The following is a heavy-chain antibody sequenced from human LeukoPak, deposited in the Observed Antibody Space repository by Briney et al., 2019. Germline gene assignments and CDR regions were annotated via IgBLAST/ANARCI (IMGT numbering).Heavy chain of an antibody. J-gene: IGHJ4*02. CDR3: ARGKIQLWLRGKYFDY. CDR2: INHSGST. CDR1: GGSFSGYY. V-gene: IGHV4-34*01. D-gene: IGHD5-18*01. Sequence: RPSETLSLTCAVYGGSFSGYYWSWIRQPPGKGLEWIGEINHSGSTNYNPSLKSRVTISVDTSKNQFSLKLSSVTAADTAVYYYARGKIQLWLRGKYFDYWGQGTLVTVSS.